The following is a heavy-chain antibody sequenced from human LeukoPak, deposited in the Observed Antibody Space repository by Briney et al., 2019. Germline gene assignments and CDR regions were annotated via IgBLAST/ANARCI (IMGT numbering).Heavy chain of an antibody. Sequence: GGSLTLSYAACGFTFRHTWKSWVRQAPGKGLEWVSAISSSGISTYYADAVKGRFTISRDNSKNRLYLQMNNLRAEDTAVYYCATPRRTVTTGAVYWGQGTLVTVSS. V-gene: IGHV3-23*01. CDR2: ISSSGIST. D-gene: IGHD4-17*01. J-gene: IGHJ4*02. CDR1: GFTFRHTW. CDR3: ATPRRTVTTGAVY.